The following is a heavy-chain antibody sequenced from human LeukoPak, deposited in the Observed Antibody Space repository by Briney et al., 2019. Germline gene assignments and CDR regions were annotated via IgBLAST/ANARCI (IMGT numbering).Heavy chain of an antibody. J-gene: IGHJ4*02. D-gene: IGHD6-19*01. CDR1: GGSISSYY. CDR2: VYYSGST. CDR3: ARGNSSGWYLFDY. Sequence: PSETLSLTCTVSGGSISSYYWSWIRQPAGKGLEWIGYVYYSGSTNYNPSLKSRVTISVDTSKNQFSLKLSSVTAADTAVYYCARGNSSGWYLFDYWGQGTLVTVSS. V-gene: IGHV4-59*01.